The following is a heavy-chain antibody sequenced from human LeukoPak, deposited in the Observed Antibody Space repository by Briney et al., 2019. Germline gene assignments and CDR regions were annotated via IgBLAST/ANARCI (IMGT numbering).Heavy chain of an antibody. D-gene: IGHD5-18*01. J-gene: IGHJ6*02. Sequence: SETLSLTCTVSGGSISSYYWSWIQQPPGKGLEWIGYIYYSGSTNYNPSLKSRVTISVDTSKNQFSLKLSSVTAADTAVYYCARDSGYSYGYYYGMDVWGQGTTVTVSS. CDR2: IYYSGST. V-gene: IGHV4-59*01. CDR1: GGSISSYY. CDR3: ARDSGYSYGYYYGMDV.